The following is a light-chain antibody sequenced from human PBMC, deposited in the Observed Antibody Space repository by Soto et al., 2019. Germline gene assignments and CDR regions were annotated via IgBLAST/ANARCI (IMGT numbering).Light chain of an antibody. CDR1: SSDVGGYNR. J-gene: IGLJ1*01. CDR2: EVI. Sequence: QSVRTQPPSVSGSPGQSVTISCTGTSSDVGGYNRVSWYQQPPGTAPKLVIYEVIHRPSGVPARFSGSKSGNTASLTISGLQAEDEADYYCYSYTSSSTYVFGTGTKVTVL. CDR3: YSYTSSSTYV. V-gene: IGLV2-18*02.